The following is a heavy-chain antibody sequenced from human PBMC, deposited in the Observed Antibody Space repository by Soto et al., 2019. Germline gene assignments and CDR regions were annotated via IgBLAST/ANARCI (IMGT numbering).Heavy chain of an antibody. CDR1: GYTLTELS. CDR2: FDPEDGET. CDR3: ATGLLNPDAFDI. Sequence: ASVKVSCKVSGYTLTELSMHWVRQAPGKGLEWMGGFDPEDGETIYAQKFQGRVTMTEDTSADTAYMELSSLRSEDTAVYYCATGLLNPDAFDIWGQGTMVTVSS. D-gene: IGHD2-15*01. V-gene: IGHV1-24*01. J-gene: IGHJ3*02.